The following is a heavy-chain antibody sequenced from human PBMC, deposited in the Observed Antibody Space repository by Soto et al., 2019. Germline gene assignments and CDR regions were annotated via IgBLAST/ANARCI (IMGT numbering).Heavy chain of an antibody. CDR3: AAGGGLPRYY. D-gene: IGHD5-12*01. CDR2: IYHSGST. Sequence: QLQLQESGSGLVKPSQTLSLTCAVSGGSISSGGYSWSWIRQPPGKGLEWIGYIYHSGSTYYNPSRKSRATLSVDRSKNQISLKLSSVTAADTAVYYCAAGGGLPRYYWGQGTLVTVSS. J-gene: IGHJ4*02. CDR1: GGSISSGGYS. V-gene: IGHV4-30-2*01.